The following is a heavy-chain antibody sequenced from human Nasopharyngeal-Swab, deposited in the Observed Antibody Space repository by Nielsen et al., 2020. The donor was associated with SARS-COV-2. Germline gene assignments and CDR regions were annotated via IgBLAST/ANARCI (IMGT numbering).Heavy chain of an antibody. D-gene: IGHD4-11*01. CDR3: ARDASNYGDYYYYYGMDV. V-gene: IGHV4-59*13. CDR2: IYYSGST. CDR1: GGSISSYY. J-gene: IGHJ6*02. Sequence: SETLSLTCTVSGGSISSYYWSWIRQPPGKGLERIGYIYYSGSTNYNPSLKSRVTISVDTSKNQFSLKLSSVTAADTAVYYCARDASNYGDYYYYYGMDVWGQGTTVTVSS.